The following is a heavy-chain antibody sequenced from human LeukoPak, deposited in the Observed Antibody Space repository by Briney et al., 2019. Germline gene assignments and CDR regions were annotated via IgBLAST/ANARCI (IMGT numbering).Heavy chain of an antibody. CDR2: ISYDGSNK. CDR1: GFAFSSYG. J-gene: IGHJ4*02. D-gene: IGHD2-21*02. V-gene: IGHV3-30*18. CDR3: AKDLERHIVVVTASAVDY. Sequence: GRSLRLSCAASGFAFSSYGMHWVRQAPGKGLEWVAVISYDGSNKYYADSVKGRFTISRDNSKNTLYLQMNSLRAEDTAVYYCAKDLERHIVVVTASAVDYWGQGTLVTVSS.